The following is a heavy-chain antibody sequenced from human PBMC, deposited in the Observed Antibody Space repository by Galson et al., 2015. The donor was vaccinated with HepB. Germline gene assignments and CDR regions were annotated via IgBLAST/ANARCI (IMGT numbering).Heavy chain of an antibody. Sequence: SLRLSCAASGFTFSSYGMHWVRQAPGKGLEWVAVISYDGSNKYYADSVKGRFTISRDNSKNALYLQLNSLRAEDTAVNYCAKEVGWGYSYGLGPYYFDYWVQGTLVTVSS. CDR1: GFTFSSYG. J-gene: IGHJ4*02. CDR2: ISYDGSNK. V-gene: IGHV3-30*18. D-gene: IGHD5-18*01. CDR3: AKEVGWGYSYGLGPYYFDY.